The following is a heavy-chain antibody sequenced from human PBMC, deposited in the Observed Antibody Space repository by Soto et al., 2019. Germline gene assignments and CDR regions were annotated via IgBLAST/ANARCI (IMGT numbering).Heavy chain of an antibody. CDR1: GFTFDDYT. V-gene: IGHV3-43*01. Sequence: EVQLVESGGVVVQPGGSLRLSCAASGFTFDDYTMHWVRQAPGKGLEWVSLISWDGGSTYYADSVKGRFTISRDNSKNSLYLQMNSLRTEDTALYYCEKDIGGDSDDYWGQGTLVTVSS. J-gene: IGHJ4*02. D-gene: IGHD2-21*02. CDR3: EKDIGGDSDDY. CDR2: ISWDGGST.